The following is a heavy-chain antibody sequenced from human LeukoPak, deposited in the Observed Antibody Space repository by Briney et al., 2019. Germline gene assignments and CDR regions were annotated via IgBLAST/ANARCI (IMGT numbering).Heavy chain of an antibody. Sequence: EASVKVSFKASGYTFTSYDINWVRQATGQGLEWMGWMNPNSGNTGYAQKFQGRVTMTRNTSISTAYMELSSLRSEDTAVYYCARAIGYCSGGSCHGGYWFDPWGQGTLVTVSS. CDR3: ARAIGYCSGGSCHGGYWFDP. D-gene: IGHD2-15*01. CDR1: GYTFTSYD. J-gene: IGHJ5*02. CDR2: MNPNSGNT. V-gene: IGHV1-8*01.